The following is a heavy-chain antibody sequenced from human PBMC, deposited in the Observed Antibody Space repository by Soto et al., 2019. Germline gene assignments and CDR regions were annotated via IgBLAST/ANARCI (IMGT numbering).Heavy chain of an antibody. D-gene: IGHD2-8*02. J-gene: IGHJ4*02. V-gene: IGHV4-30-2*01. CDR2: MYHSGST. Sequence: SETLSLTCAVSGGSISSGGYSWSWIRQPPGKGLEWIGYMYHSGSTYYNPSLKSRVTISVDTSKNQFSLKLSSVTAADTAVYYCARDKITGLFDYWGQGTLVTVSS. CDR1: GGSISSGGYS. CDR3: ARDKITGLFDY.